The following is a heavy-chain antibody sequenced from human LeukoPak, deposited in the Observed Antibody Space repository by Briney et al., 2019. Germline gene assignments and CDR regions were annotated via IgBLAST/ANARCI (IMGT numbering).Heavy chain of an antibody. J-gene: IGHJ3*02. CDR3: ASSGGSYSPDAFDI. V-gene: IGHV3-53*01. CDR1: GFTVSSNY. Sequence: GGSLRLSCAASGFTVSSNYMSWVRQAPGKGLEWVSVIYSGGSTYYADSVKGRFTNSRDNSKNTLYLQMNSLRAEDTAVYYCASSGGSYSPDAFDIWGQGTMVTVSS. D-gene: IGHD1-26*01. CDR2: IYSGGST.